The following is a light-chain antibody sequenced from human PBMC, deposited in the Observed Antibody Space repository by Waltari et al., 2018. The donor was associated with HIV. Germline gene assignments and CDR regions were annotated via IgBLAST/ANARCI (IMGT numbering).Light chain of an antibody. CDR2: HSS. J-gene: IGLJ1*01. CDR3: CSYAGLYKYV. V-gene: IGLV2-11*01. CDR1: SSNVGAYNY. Sequence: QSALTQPRSVSGSPGQSVTISCTGTSSNVGAYNYVSCYQVHPGKPPHVIIYHSSHRTSGVPGRFSGSRSGNTASLTISGLRAEDEAEYYCCSYAGLYKYVFGTGTEVTVL.